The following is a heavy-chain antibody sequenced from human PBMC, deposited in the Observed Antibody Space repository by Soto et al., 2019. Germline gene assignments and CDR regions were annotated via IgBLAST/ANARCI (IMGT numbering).Heavy chain of an antibody. CDR1: GGTFSSYA. V-gene: IGHV1-69*13. CDR2: IIPIFGTA. J-gene: IGHJ6*02. D-gene: IGHD3-3*01. CDR3: AREGPPRDYDFWSGSKPRYYYGMDV. Sequence: SVKVSCKASGGTFSSYATSWVRQAPGQGLEWMGGIIPIFGTANYAQKFQGRVTITADESTSTAYMELSSLRSEDTAVYYCAREGPPRDYDFWSGSKPRYYYGMDVWGQGTTVTVS.